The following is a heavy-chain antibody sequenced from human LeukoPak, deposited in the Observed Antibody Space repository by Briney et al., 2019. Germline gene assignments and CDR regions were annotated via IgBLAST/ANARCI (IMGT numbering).Heavy chain of an antibody. D-gene: IGHD2-2*01. V-gene: IGHV3-7*01. J-gene: IGHJ4*02. CDR3: ARVRCSSNSCFPDY. Sequence: GGSLRLSCAASGFTFSTYWMSWVRQAPGKGLEWVANIKQDGSEKYYVDSVKGRFTISRDNAKNSLFLQMNSLRAGDTAVYYCARVRCSSNSCFPDYWGQGTLVTASS. CDR1: GFTFSTYW. CDR2: IKQDGSEK.